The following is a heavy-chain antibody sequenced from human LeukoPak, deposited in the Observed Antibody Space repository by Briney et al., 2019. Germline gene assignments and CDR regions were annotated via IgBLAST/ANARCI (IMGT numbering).Heavy chain of an antibody. D-gene: IGHD5-18*01. CDR1: GFTFSSYA. Sequence: GGSLRLSCAASGFTFSSYAMHWVRQAPGKGLEWVSLISYDGSNKYYADSVKGRFAISRDNSKNTLYLQMNSLRAEDAAVYYCAREGDTTIIVGFFDYWGRGTLVTVSS. CDR3: AREGDTTIIVGFFDY. V-gene: IGHV3-30*09. J-gene: IGHJ4*02. CDR2: ISYDGSNK.